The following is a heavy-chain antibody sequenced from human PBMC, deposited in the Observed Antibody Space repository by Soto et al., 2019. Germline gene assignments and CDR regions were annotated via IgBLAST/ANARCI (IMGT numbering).Heavy chain of an antibody. V-gene: IGHV3-30*18. J-gene: IGHJ6*02. Sequence: QVQLVESGGGVVQPGRSLRLSCAASGFTFSSYGMHWVRQAPGKGLEWVAVISYDGSNKYYADSVKGRFTISRDNSKNTLYMQRNSLRAEDTAVYYCGKDRTTTYYDFWSGYEGYYYYGMDVWGQGTTVTVSS. CDR3: GKDRTTTYYDFWSGYEGYYYYGMDV. CDR1: GFTFSSYG. CDR2: ISYDGSNK. D-gene: IGHD3-3*01.